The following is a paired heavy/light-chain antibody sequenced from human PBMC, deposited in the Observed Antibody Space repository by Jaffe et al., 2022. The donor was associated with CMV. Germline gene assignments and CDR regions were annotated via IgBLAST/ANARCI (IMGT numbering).Heavy chain of an antibody. CDR1: GFTFSDYY. D-gene: IGHD6-13*01. CDR2: ISSSGSTI. V-gene: IGHV3-11*01. CDR3: ARENPPFDAAGYYYYGMDV. J-gene: IGHJ6*02. Sequence: QVQLVESGGGLVKPGGSLRLSCAASGFTFSDYYMSWIRQAPGKGLEWVSYISSSGSTIYYADSVKGRFTISRDNAKNSLYLQMNSLRAEDTAVYYCARENPPFDAAGYYYYGMDVWGQGTTVTVSS.
Light chain of an antibody. V-gene: IGLV3-19*01. J-gene: IGLJ2*01. CDR2: GKN. Sequence: SSELTQDPAVSVALGQTVRITCQGDSLRSYYASWYQQKPGQAPVLVIYGKNNRPSGIPDRFSGSSSGNTASLTITGAQAEDEADYYCNSRDSSGNLVFGGGTKLTVL. CDR1: SLRSYY. CDR3: NSRDSSGNLV.